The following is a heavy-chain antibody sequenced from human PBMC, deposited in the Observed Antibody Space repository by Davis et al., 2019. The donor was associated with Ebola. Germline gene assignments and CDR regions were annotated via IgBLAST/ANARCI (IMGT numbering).Heavy chain of an antibody. CDR3: AREDSYGLNWFDP. CDR1: GYIFTRYA. CDR2: INAGNGNT. D-gene: IGHD5-18*01. J-gene: IGHJ5*02. V-gene: IGHV1-3*01. Sequence: AASVKVSCKASGYIFTRYAMHWVRQAPGQRLEWMGWINAGNGNTKYSQKFQGRVTITRDTSASTAYMELSSLRSEDTAVYYCAREDSYGLNWFDPWGQGTLVTVSS.